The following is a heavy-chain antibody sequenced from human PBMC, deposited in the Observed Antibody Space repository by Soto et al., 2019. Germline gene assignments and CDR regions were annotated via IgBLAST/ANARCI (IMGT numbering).Heavy chain of an antibody. J-gene: IGHJ6*01. Sequence: PGGPLRLSCAASGFTFSNYSMNWVRQAPGKGLEWVSSISRRSSYIYYADSVEGRFTISRDNAKNSLYLQMNSLRAEDTAVYYCTRDQYCSSPSCYRSGMDVWGQGTMVTVSS. CDR3: TRDQYCSSPSCYRSGMDV. CDR1: GFTFSNYS. D-gene: IGHD2-2*01. CDR2: ISRRSSYI. V-gene: IGHV3-21*01.